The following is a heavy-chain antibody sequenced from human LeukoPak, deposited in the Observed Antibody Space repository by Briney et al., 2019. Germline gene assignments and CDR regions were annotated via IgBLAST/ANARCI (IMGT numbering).Heavy chain of an antibody. CDR1: GYTFTSYG. J-gene: IGHJ4*02. D-gene: IGHD3-22*01. V-gene: IGHV1-18*01. Sequence: ASVKVSCKASGYTFTSYGISWVRQAPGQGLEWMGWISAYNGKTNYAQKLQDRVTMTTDTSTSTAYMELRSLRSDDTAVYYCATGDYYDSSGYPPNDYWGQGTLVTVSS. CDR3: ATGDYYDSSGYPPNDY. CDR2: ISAYNGKT.